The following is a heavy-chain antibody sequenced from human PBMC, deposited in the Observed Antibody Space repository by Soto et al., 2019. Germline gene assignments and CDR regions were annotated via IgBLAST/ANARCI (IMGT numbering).Heavy chain of an antibody. CDR2: ISGSGGST. CDR1: GFTFSSYA. D-gene: IGHD3-10*01. Sequence: EVQLLESGGGLVQPGGSLRLSCAASGFTFSSYAMSWVRQAPGKGLEWVSAISGSGGSTYYADSVKGRFTISRDNSKNSLYLQRNSLRAEDTAVYYCAKGRARGYYGSGSRGVWGQGTTVTVSS. CDR3: AKGRARGYYGSGSRGV. V-gene: IGHV3-23*01. J-gene: IGHJ6*02.